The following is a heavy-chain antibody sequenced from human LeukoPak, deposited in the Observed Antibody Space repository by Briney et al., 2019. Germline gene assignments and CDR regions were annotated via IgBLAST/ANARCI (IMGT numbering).Heavy chain of an antibody. CDR2: INPNTGGT. J-gene: IGHJ4*02. V-gene: IGHV1-2*02. Sequence: ASVKVSCKTSGYTFTAHNMHWVRQAPGLGLEWMGWINPNTGGTSYAQRFQGRVTMTRDTSISTAYMELSGLKSDDTAVYYCAPATMTFDYWGQGTLVTVSS. CDR1: GYTFTAHN. CDR3: APATMTFDY. D-gene: IGHD5-24*01.